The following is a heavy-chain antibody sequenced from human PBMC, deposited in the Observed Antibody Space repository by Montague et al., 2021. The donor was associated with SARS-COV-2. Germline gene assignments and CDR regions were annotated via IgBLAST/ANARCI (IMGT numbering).Heavy chain of an antibody. CDR2: IYYSGTT. CDR3: ARGMIRGVTTPFDY. CDR1: SGSIISSGYY. Sequence: SETLSLTCSVSSGSIISSGYYWGWIRQPPGKELGWIGNIYYSGTTHYNPSLQSRGTISVDTSKNHLSLRLSSVTAADTAVYFCARGMIRGVTTPFDYWGQGSQVTVSS. J-gene: IGHJ4*02. V-gene: IGHV4-39*02. D-gene: IGHD3-10*01.